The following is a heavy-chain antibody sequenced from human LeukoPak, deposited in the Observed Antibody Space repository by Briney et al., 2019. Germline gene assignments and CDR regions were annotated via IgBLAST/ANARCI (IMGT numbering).Heavy chain of an antibody. V-gene: IGHV3-23*01. CDR1: GFTFSSYA. J-gene: IGHJ5*01. CDR2: ISGSGGST. D-gene: IGHD2-2*02. Sequence: GGSLRLSRAASGFTFSSYAMSWVRQAPGKGLEWVSAISGSGGSTYYADSVKGRFTISRDNSKNTLYLQMNSLRAEDTAVYYCAKPIWGYCSSTSCYTGGNNWFDSWGQGTLVTVSS. CDR3: AKPIWGYCSSTSCYTGGNNWFDS.